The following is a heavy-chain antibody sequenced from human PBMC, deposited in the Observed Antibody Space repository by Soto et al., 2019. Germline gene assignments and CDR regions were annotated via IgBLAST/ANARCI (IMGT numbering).Heavy chain of an antibody. CDR1: GFSLSTSGVG. CDR3: KQRPAYDISTGYYPFDY. Sequence: SGPKLVNPTQTHKLTCTFSGFSLSTSGVGVAWIRQPPGKALEWLALIYWDDGKRYSPSLKTRLKITKDTSKNQVVLTLTNVDPVDTATYFCKQRPAYDISTGYYPFDYWGQGSLVTVSS. V-gene: IGHV2-5*02. D-gene: IGHD3-9*01. CDR2: IYWDDGK. J-gene: IGHJ4*02.